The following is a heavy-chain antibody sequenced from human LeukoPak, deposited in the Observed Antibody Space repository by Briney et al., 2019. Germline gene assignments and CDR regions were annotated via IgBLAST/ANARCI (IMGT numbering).Heavy chain of an antibody. CDR3: AGGHYYDSSGYSY. CDR2: ISSSDSTI. Sequence: GGSLRLSCAASGFTFSNYWMSWVRQAPGKGLEWVSYISSSDSTIYYADSVKGRFTISRDNAKNSLFLQMNSLRAEDTAVYYCAGGHYYDSSGYSYWGQGTLVTVSS. J-gene: IGHJ4*02. CDR1: GFTFSNYW. D-gene: IGHD3-22*01. V-gene: IGHV3-48*01.